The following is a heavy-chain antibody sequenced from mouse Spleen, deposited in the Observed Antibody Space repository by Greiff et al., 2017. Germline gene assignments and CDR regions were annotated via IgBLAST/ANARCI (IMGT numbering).Heavy chain of an antibody. CDR3: ARGDYYHFDY. J-gene: IGHJ2*01. Sequence: QVQLKQPGAELVMPGASVKLSCKASGYTFTSYWMHWVKQRPGQGLEWIGEIDPSDSYTNYNQKFKGKATLTVDKSSSTAYMQLSSLTSEDSAVYYCARGDYYHFDYWGQGTTLTVSS. CDR2: IDPSDSYT. V-gene: IGHV1-69*01. CDR1: GYTFTSYW. D-gene: IGHD1-1*01.